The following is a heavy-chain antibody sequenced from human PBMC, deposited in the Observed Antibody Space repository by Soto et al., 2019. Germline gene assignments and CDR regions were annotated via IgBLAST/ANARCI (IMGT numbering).Heavy chain of an antibody. D-gene: IGHD2-15*01. CDR3: AKGDCSGGSCYRGFDS. CDR1: GFTFNNYA. V-gene: IGHV3-23*01. Sequence: PGGSLRLSCAASGFTFNNYAMTWVRQAPGVGLEWVSTISGSGATTYYTDSVKGRFTISRDNSKHTLSLQMNSLRADDTAMYYCAKGDCSGGSCYRGFDSWGQGALVTVSS. CDR2: ISGSGATT. J-gene: IGHJ4*02.